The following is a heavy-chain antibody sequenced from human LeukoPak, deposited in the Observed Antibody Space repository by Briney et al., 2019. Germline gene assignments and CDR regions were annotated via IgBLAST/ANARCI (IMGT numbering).Heavy chain of an antibody. CDR2: ISSSSSTI. D-gene: IGHD2-15*01. Sequence: GGSLRLSCAASGFTFSSYSMNWVRQAPGKGLEWVSYISSSSSTIYYADSVKGRFTISRDNDKNSLYLQMNSLRAEDTAVYYCATDCSGGSCYPIFDYWGQGTLVTVSS. CDR3: ATDCSGGSCYPIFDY. CDR1: GFTFSSYS. J-gene: IGHJ4*02. V-gene: IGHV3-48*01.